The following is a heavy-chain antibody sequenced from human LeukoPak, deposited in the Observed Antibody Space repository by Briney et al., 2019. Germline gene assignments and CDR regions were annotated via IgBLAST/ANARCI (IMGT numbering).Heavy chain of an antibody. D-gene: IGHD3-22*01. V-gene: IGHV4-61*02. J-gene: IGHJ4*02. CDR2: IYTSGST. Sequence: SSQTLSLTCTVSGGSISSGSYYWSWIRQPAGKGLEWIGRIYTSGSTNYNPSLKSRVTISVDTSKNQFSLKLSSVTAADTAVYYCARAIGYYYDSSGYYYDYWGQGTLVTVSS. CDR1: GGSISSGSYY. CDR3: ARAIGYYYDSSGYYYDY.